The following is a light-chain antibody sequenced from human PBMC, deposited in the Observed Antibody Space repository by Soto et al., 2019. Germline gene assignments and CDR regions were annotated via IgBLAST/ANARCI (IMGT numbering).Light chain of an antibody. Sequence: EIVLTQSPGTLSLSHGERATLXXRASQSVTRNYVAGYQQKPGKAPRXXRVGASIRDTGSPDSFSGRGAGTDFTLTSSRLEPAAFAVYSCQQYNSSPGTFGQGTNVEIK. CDR3: QQYNSSPGT. J-gene: IGKJ1*01. CDR1: QSVTRNY. CDR2: GAS. V-gene: IGKV3-20*01.